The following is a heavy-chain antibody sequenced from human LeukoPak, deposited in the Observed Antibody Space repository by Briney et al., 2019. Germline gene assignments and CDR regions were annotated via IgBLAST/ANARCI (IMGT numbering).Heavy chain of an antibody. CDR2: INPSSGST. J-gene: IGHJ4*02. CDR1: GYTFTSYY. V-gene: IGHV1-46*01. D-gene: IGHD2-21*02. CDR3: AKDRLLNCRGDCYIFDY. Sequence: ASVKVSCKASGYTFTSYYIYWVRQAPGQGLEWLGIINPSSGSTNYAQRFQGRVTMTRDMSTSTVYMELSSLRSEDTAVYYCAKDRLLNCRGDCYIFDYWGQGTVVTVSS.